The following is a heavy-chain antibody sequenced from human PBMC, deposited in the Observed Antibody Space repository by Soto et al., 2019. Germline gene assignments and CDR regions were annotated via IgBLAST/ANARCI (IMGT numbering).Heavy chain of an antibody. Sequence: GGSLRLSCAASGFTFSNAWMNWVRQAPGKGLEWVGRIKSKTDGGTTDYAAPVKGRFTISRDDSKNTLYLQMNSLKTEDTAVYYCTTDRGVLLWELLPDYYYGMDVWGQGTTVTLSS. CDR3: TTDRGVLLWELLPDYYYGMDV. V-gene: IGHV3-15*07. J-gene: IGHJ6*02. D-gene: IGHD1-26*01. CDR2: IKSKTDGGTT. CDR1: GFTFSNAW.